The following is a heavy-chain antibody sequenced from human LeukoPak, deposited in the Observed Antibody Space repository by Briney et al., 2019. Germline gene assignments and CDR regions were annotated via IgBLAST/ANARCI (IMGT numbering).Heavy chain of an antibody. CDR3: ARLMTTVVHDAFDI. Sequence: PSETLSLTCTVSGGSISSSSYYWGWIRQPPGKGLEWIGSIYYSGSTYYNPSLKSRVTISVDTSKNQFSLKLSSVTAADTAVYYSARLMTTVVHDAFDIWGQGTMVTVSS. J-gene: IGHJ3*02. D-gene: IGHD4-23*01. CDR2: IYYSGST. V-gene: IGHV4-39*01. CDR1: GGSISSSSYY.